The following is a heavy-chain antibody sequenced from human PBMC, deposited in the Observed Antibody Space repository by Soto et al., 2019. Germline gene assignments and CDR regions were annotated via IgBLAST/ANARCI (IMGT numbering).Heavy chain of an antibody. D-gene: IGHD3-10*01. CDR2: ISGSGGST. Sequence: GGSLRLSCAASGFTFSSYAMSWVRQAPGKGLEWVSAISGSGGSTYYADSVKGRFTISRDNSKNTLYLQMNSLRAEDTAVYYCAKEARKYYYGSGSYLAPPYYYYMDVWGKGTTVTVSS. CDR3: AKEARKYYYGSGSYLAPPYYYYMDV. CDR1: GFTFSSYA. V-gene: IGHV3-23*01. J-gene: IGHJ6*03.